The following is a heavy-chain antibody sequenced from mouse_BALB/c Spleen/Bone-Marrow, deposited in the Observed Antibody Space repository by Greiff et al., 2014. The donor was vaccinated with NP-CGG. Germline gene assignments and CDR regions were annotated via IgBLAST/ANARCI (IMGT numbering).Heavy chain of an antibody. J-gene: IGHJ2*01. CDR2: IWAGGST. V-gene: IGHV2-9*02. CDR3: ARDRNSLLRLRYFDF. D-gene: IGHD1-2*01. Sequence: VKLVESGPGLVAPSQSLSITCTVSGFSLTNYGLHWVRQPPGKGLEWLGVIWAGGSTNYKSALMSRLSISKDNSKSQVFLKMHSLQTDDTAMYYCARDRNSLLRLRYFDFWGQGTTLTVSS. CDR1: GFSLTNYG.